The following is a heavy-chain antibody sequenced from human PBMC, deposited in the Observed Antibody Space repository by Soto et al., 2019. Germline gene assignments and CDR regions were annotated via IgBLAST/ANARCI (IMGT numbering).Heavy chain of an antibody. Sequence: PGGSLRLSCAASGFTFSNAWMSWVRQAPGKGLEWVGLTISKQDGGARDYTAPVKGRFSISGDDSKNTLYLQMNNLKTEDTAVYYCAASLTSGAFDIWGQGTMVTVSS. CDR1: GFTFSNAW. D-gene: IGHD7-27*01. CDR2: TISKQDGGAR. CDR3: AASLTSGAFDI. V-gene: IGHV3-15*01. J-gene: IGHJ3*02.